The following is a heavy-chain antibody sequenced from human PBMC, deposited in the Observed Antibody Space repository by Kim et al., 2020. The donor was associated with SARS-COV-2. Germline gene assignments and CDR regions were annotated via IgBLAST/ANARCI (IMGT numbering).Heavy chain of an antibody. Sequence: ASVKVSCKAYGYTFTSYDINWVRQATGQGLEWMGWMNPNSGNTGYAQKFQGRVTMTRNTSISTAYMELSSLRSEDTAVYYCARDSSSWYYYYYGMDVWGQGTTVTVSS. CDR1: GYTFTSYD. V-gene: IGHV1-8*01. J-gene: IGHJ6*02. CDR2: MNPNSGNT. CDR3: ARDSSSWYYYYYGMDV. D-gene: IGHD6-13*01.